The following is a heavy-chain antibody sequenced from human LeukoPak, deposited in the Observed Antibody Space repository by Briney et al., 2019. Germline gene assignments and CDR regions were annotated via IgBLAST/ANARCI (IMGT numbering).Heavy chain of an antibody. CDR3: ARDPLGYCSSTSCQWGGD. CDR1: GFTFSSYD. D-gene: IGHD2-2*01. J-gene: IGHJ4*02. Sequence: PGGSLRLSCAASGFTFSSYDMHWVRQTTGKGLEWVSGIGTAGATFYPGSVKGRFTISRENAKNSLYLQMNNLRAGDTAVYYCARDPLGYCSSTSCQWGGDWGQGTLVTVSS. V-gene: IGHV3-13*01. CDR2: IGTAGAT.